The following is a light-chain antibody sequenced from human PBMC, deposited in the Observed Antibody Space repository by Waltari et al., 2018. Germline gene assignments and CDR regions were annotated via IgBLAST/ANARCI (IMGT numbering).Light chain of an antibody. CDR3: QAWDNAIAL. J-gene: IGLJ3*02. CDR2: QDN. Sequence: SYELTQSPSVSVSPGQTASITCSGDKLGDKYVCWYRQRPGQSPVLVIYQDNRRPSGIPERFSASNSGNTATLIISGTQAMDEADYYCQAWDNAIALFGGGTKLTVL. V-gene: IGLV3-1*01. CDR1: KLGDKY.